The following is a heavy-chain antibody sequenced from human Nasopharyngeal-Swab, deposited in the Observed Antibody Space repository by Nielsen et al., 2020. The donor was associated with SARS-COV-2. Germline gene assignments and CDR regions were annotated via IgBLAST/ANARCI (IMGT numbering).Heavy chain of an antibody. Sequence: SVKVSCKASGYTFTSYVISWVRQAPGQGLEWMGWISAYNGNTNYAQKLQGRVTMTTDTPTSTAYMELRSLGSDDTAVYYCARDVGYSSSWFLYYYYGMDVWGQGTTVTVSS. V-gene: IGHV1-18*01. J-gene: IGHJ6*02. D-gene: IGHD6-13*01. CDR2: ISAYNGNT. CDR3: ARDVGYSSSWFLYYYYGMDV. CDR1: GYTFTSYV.